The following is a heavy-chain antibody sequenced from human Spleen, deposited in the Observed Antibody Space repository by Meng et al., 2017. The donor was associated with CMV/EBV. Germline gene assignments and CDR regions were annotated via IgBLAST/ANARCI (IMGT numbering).Heavy chain of an antibody. V-gene: IGHV3-52*01. CDR1: GFTLSSSW. CDR2: IKCDGSEK. J-gene: IGHJ5*02. CDR3: AREDTRSYVTQWNWFDP. Sequence: GESLKISCAASGFTLSSSWMHWVCQAPEKGLEWVADIKCDGSEKDYVDSVKGRLTISRDNAKNSLYLQVNSLRAEDMTVYYCAREDTRSYVTQWNWFDPWGQGTLVTVSS. D-gene: IGHD5-18*01.